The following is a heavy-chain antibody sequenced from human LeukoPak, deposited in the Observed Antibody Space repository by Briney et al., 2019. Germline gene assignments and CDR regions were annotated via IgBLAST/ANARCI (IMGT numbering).Heavy chain of an antibody. CDR1: GFTVSSNY. Sequence: GGSLRLSCAASGFTVSSNYMSWVRQAPGKGLEWVSVIYSGGSTYYADSVKGRFTISRDNSKNTLYLQMNSLRAEDTAVYYCAREKYGDYNYYYYGMDVWGQGTTVTVSS. J-gene: IGHJ6*02. CDR3: AREKYGDYNYYYYGMDV. D-gene: IGHD4-17*01. CDR2: IYSGGST. V-gene: IGHV3-53*01.